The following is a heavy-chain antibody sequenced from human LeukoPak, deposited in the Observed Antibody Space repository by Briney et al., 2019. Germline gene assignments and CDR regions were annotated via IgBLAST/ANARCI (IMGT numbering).Heavy chain of an antibody. J-gene: IGHJ4*02. CDR2: ISPGDSDT. Sequence: ESLKISCKGSGYSFTSYWIGWVRQMPGKGLEWMGIISPGDSDTRYSPSLQGQVTISADKSISTAYLQWSSLEASDTAMYYCARPTYSGTYPPGYWGQGTLVTVSS. CDR1: GYSFTSYW. CDR3: ARPTYSGTYPPGY. V-gene: IGHV5-51*01. D-gene: IGHD1-26*01.